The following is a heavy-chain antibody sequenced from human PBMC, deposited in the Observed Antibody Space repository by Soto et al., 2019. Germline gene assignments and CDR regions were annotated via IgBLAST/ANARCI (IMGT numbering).Heavy chain of an antibody. J-gene: IGHJ3*02. V-gene: IGHV3-23*01. D-gene: IGHD6-13*01. CDR2: ISGSGGST. CDR3: AKGLAGSGAFDI. CDR1: GFTFSSYA. Sequence: AGGSLRLSCAASGFTFSSYAMSWVRQAPGKGLEWVSAISGSGGSTYYADSVKGRFTISRDNSKNTLYLQMNSLRAEDTAVYYCAKGLAGSGAFDIWGQGTMVTVSS.